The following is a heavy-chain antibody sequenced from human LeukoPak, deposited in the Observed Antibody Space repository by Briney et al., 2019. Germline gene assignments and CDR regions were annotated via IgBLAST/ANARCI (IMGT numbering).Heavy chain of an antibody. D-gene: IGHD2-2*01. V-gene: IGHV4-34*01. Sequence: SETLSLTCAVYGGSFSGYYWSWIRQPPGKGLEWIGEINHSGSTNYNPSLKSRVTISVDTSKNQFSLKLSSVTAADTAVYYCARRRRYCSSTSCYASYYYYMDVWGKGTPVTISS. CDR2: INHSGST. CDR1: GGSFSGYY. J-gene: IGHJ6*03. CDR3: ARRRRYCSSTSCYASYYYYMDV.